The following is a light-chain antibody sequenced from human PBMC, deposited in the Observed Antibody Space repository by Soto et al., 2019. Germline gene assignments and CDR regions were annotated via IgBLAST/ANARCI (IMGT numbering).Light chain of an antibody. V-gene: IGKV3-11*01. J-gene: IGKJ4*01. CDR1: QNVANY. CDR3: QQSYSSPLT. Sequence: EIVLTQSPATLSLSPGERATLSCRASQNVANYLDWYQQKPGQAPRLLIYESSNRATGIAARFSGSGSGTDFTLTISSLQPEDFATYYCQQSYSSPLTFGGGTKVDIK. CDR2: ESS.